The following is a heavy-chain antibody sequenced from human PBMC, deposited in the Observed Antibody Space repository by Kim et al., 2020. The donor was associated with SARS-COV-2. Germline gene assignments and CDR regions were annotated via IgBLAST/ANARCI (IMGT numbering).Heavy chain of an antibody. D-gene: IGHD1-1*01. J-gene: IGHJ4*02. Sequence: GGSLRLSCEASGFTFSGFWMDWVRQAPGKGLLWVSRVNTDGSDTAYADSVKGRFTVSRDNAKNTLYLQMNRLGADDTAVYCCTRAKVATNAFDSWGQGILGTVSS. CDR3: TRAKVATNAFDS. CDR1: GFTFSGFW. CDR2: VNTDGSDT. V-gene: IGHV3-74*01.